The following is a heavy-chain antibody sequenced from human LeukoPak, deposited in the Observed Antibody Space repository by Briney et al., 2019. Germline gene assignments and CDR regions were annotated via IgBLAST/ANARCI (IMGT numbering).Heavy chain of an antibody. D-gene: IGHD6-19*01. CDR1: GFTFSSSA. CDR3: AKDQRSTGWYKDT. J-gene: IGHJ5*02. V-gene: IGHV3-23*01. Sequence: GGSLRLPCAASGFTFSSSAMSWVRQAPGKGLEWVSGISGSGNSAYYADSVKGRFTISRDNSKNTLFLQMNSLRAEDTAVYYCAKDQRSTGWYKDTWGQGTLVSVSS. CDR2: ISGSGNSA.